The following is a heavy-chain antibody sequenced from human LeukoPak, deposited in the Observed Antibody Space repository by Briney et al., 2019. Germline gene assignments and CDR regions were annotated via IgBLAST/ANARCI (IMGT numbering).Heavy chain of an antibody. CDR1: GGSISSSSYY. CDR2: IYYSGST. Sequence: PSETLSLTCTVSGGSISSSSYYWGWIRQPPGKGLEWIGSIYYSGSTYYNPSLKSRVTISVDTSKNQFSLKLSSVTAADTAVYYCARDAPPNDYGGGWFDPWGQGTLVTVSS. J-gene: IGHJ5*02. CDR3: ARDAPPNDYGGGWFDP. V-gene: IGHV4-39*07. D-gene: IGHD4-23*01.